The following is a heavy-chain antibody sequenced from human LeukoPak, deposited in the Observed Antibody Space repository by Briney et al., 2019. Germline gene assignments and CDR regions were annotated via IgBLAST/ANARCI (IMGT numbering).Heavy chain of an antibody. CDR1: GGSFSGYY. J-gene: IGHJ6*02. CDR2: INHSGST. Sequence: SETLSLTCAVYGGSFSGYYWSWIRQPPGKGLEWIGEINHSGSTNYNPSLKSRVTISVDTSKNQFSLKLSSATAADTAVYYCARLGIAAAGTDRVYGMDVWGQGTTVTVSS. D-gene: IGHD6-13*01. V-gene: IGHV4-34*01. CDR3: ARLGIAAAGTDRVYGMDV.